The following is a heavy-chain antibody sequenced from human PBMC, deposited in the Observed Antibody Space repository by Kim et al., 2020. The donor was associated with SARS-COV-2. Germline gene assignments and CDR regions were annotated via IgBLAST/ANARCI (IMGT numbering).Heavy chain of an antibody. J-gene: IGHJ3*02. D-gene: IGHD3-22*01. CDR3: ARVGDSSGYSYDAFDI. V-gene: IGHV3-21*01. Sequence: VKGRFTISRDNAKNSLYLQMNSLRAEDTAVYYCARVGDSSGYSYDAFDIWGQGTMVTVSS.